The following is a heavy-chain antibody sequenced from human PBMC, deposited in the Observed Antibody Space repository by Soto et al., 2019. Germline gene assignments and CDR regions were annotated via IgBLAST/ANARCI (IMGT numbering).Heavy chain of an antibody. Sequence: EVQLVESGGDLVQPGGSLTLSCAASGFTFRSYAMHWVRQPPGKGLQWISYISADGSGTYYADSVRGRFTISRDNARNSLSLQMNSLRADDTAIYYCVRDLHEPLPADVLRVTKWGQGTQVTVSS. V-gene: IGHV3-48*03. D-gene: IGHD3-3*01. CDR2: ISADGSGT. CDR1: GFTFRSYA. J-gene: IGHJ4*02. CDR3: VRDLHEPLPADVLRVTK.